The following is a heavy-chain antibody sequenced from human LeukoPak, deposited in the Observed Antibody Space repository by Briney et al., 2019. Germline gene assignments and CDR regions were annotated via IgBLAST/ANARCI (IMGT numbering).Heavy chain of an antibody. Sequence: PSETLSLTCTVPGGSVSNGNYYWSWIRPPPGKGLEWIGNMHYSGSTNYNPSLKSRVTISVDTSMNQLSLLLTAATAADTAVYYCARDSLLRGSGWDYWYFDLWGRGTLVTVSS. CDR1: GGSVSNGNYY. D-gene: IGHD6-25*01. J-gene: IGHJ2*01. CDR2: MHYSGST. V-gene: IGHV4-61*01. CDR3: ARDSLLRGSGWDYWYFDL.